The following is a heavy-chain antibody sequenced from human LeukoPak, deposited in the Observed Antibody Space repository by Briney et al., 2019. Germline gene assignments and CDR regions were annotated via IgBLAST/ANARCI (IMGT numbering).Heavy chain of an antibody. J-gene: IGHJ4*02. Sequence: ASVKVSCKASGYTFTGYYMQWVRQAPGQGLEWMGRINPNSGGTNYAQKFQGRVTMTRDTSISTAYMELSRLRSDDTAVYYCAIHSGSYQKGVDYWGQGTLVTVSS. V-gene: IGHV1-2*06. CDR2: INPNSGGT. CDR3: AIHSGSYQKGVDY. D-gene: IGHD1-26*01. CDR1: GYTFTGYY.